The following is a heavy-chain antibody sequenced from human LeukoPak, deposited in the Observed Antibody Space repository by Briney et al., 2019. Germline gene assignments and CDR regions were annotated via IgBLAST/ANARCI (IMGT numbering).Heavy chain of an antibody. J-gene: IGHJ4*02. CDR3: VRDGSGYAMWD. CDR1: GFTFSSYG. Sequence: GGSLRLSCAASGFTFSSYGMHWVRQAPGKGLEWVAFVHYGGSNKYYADSVKGRFAISRDNSKNTLYLQMNGLRAEDTAVYYCVRDGSGYAMWDWGQGTLVTVSS. CDR2: VHYGGSNK. D-gene: IGHD5-12*01. V-gene: IGHV3-30*02.